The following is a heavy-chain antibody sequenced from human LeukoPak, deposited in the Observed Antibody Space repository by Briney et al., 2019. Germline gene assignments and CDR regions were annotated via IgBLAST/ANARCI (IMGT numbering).Heavy chain of an antibody. CDR2: ISVYNRNT. J-gene: IGHJ4*02. V-gene: IGHV1-18*01. Sequence: ASVKVSCKASGYTFTNYGISWVRQAPGQGLEWMGWISVYNRNTKYAQKFQGRVTMTTDTSTSTAYMDLRSLRSEDTAVYYCARGSGYYDSSGLLGYWGQGTLVTVSS. D-gene: IGHD3-22*01. CDR1: GYTFTNYG. CDR3: ARGSGYYDSSGLLGY.